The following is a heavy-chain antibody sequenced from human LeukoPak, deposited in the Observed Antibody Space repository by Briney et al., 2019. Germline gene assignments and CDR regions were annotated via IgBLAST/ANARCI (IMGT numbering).Heavy chain of an antibody. D-gene: IGHD6-19*01. CDR1: GFTFSSYA. V-gene: IGHV3-30*01. J-gene: IGHJ4*02. Sequence: GGSLRLSCAASGFTFSSYAMHWVRQAPGKGLEWVAVISYDGSNKYYADSVKGRFTISRDNSKNTLYLQMNSLRAEDTPVYYCARDLSSAFDYWGQGTLVTVSS. CDR2: ISYDGSNK. CDR3: ARDLSSAFDY.